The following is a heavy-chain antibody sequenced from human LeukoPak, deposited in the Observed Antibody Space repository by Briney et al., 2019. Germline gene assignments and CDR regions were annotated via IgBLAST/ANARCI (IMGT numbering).Heavy chain of an antibody. Sequence: GGSLRLSCAASGFIVSDRYMRWVRQAPGKGLEWVSTIYRSGSTHYADSVKGRFTISRDNSKNTVFLQMNSLRVDDTAVYYCASFPTDSTGYHDHWGHGTLVTVSS. CDR1: GFIVSDRY. D-gene: IGHD3-22*01. CDR3: ASFPTDSTGYHDH. J-gene: IGHJ5*02. CDR2: IYRSGST. V-gene: IGHV3-66*01.